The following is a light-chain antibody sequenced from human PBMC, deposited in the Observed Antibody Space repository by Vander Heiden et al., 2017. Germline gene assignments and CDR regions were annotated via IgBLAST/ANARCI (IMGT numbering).Light chain of an antibody. CDR3: QCYDSSSHWV. J-gene: IGLJ3*02. Sequence: NLMLPLSHSVSESPEKSVSISSTCTTASIASNYLQWYQQRPGSSPTTVIYEDHQKPSGGPDRFSGSIDSASNAASITISGLKTEDEADYCCQCYDSSSHWVFGGGTKLTVL. CDR2: EDH. CDR1: TASIASNY. V-gene: IGLV6-57*01.